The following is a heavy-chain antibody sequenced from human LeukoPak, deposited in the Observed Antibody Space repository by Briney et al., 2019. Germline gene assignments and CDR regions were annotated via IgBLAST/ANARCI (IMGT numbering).Heavy chain of an antibody. CDR3: ATLIGAYYGSGSYSGAYFDY. V-gene: IGHV3-11*01. Sequence: PGGSLRLSCAASGFTFNDYYMSWIRQAPGKGLEWVSYISSSSSAIYYADSVKGRFTISRDNSKNTLYLQMNSLRAEDTAVYYCATLIGAYYGSGSYSGAYFDYWGQGTLVTVSS. CDR2: ISSSSSAI. D-gene: IGHD3-10*01. J-gene: IGHJ4*02. CDR1: GFTFNDYY.